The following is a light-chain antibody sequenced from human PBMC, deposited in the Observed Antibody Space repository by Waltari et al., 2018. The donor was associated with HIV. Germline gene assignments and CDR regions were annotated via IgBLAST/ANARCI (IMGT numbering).Light chain of an antibody. J-gene: IGKJ3*01. Sequence: EIVLTQSPDTLSLSPGERATLSCRASQSVSGTYLAWYQQKAGQAPRLLIYGASSRATGIPDRFSGSGSGTDFTLTISKLEPEDSAVFYCQQYGKSPFTFGPRTKVEI. CDR2: GAS. CDR1: QSVSGTY. CDR3: QQYGKSPFT. V-gene: IGKV3-20*01.